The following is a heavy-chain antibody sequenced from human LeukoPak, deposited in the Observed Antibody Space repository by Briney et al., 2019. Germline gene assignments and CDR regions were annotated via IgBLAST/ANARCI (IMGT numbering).Heavy chain of an antibody. J-gene: IGHJ5*02. CDR1: GASISSDY. Sequence: SETLSLTCTVSGASISSDYWNWIRQPPGKGLEWIGYIYYSGSTNYNPSLKSRVTISVDTSKNQFSLKLSCVTAADTAVYYCAVVYSSSWYWFDPWGQGTLVTVSS. V-gene: IGHV4-59*08. CDR2: IYYSGST. D-gene: IGHD6-13*01. CDR3: AVVYSSSWYWFDP.